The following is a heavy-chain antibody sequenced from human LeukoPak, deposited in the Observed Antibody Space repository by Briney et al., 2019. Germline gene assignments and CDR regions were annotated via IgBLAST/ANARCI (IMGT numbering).Heavy chain of an antibody. CDR2: IYTSGST. V-gene: IGHV4-4*07. J-gene: IGHJ3*02. Sequence: KSSETLSLTCTVSGGSISSYYWCWIRQPAGKGLEWIGRIYTSGSTNYNPSLKSRVTISVDKSKNQFSLKLSSVTAADTAVYYCARDLGASAFDIWGQGTMVTVSS. CDR3: ARDLGASAFDI. D-gene: IGHD1-26*01. CDR1: GGSISSYY.